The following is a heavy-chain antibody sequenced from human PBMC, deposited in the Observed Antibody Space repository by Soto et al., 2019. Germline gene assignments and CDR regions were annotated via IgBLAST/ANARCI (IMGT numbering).Heavy chain of an antibody. J-gene: IGHJ4*02. CDR3: ARDSKITIFGVVTRDFDY. CDR2: ISAYNGNT. V-gene: IGHV1-18*04. Sequence: GASVKVSCKASGYTFTSYGISWVRQAPGQGLELMGWISAYNGNTNYAQKLQGRVTMTTDTSTSTAYMELRSLRSDDTAVYYCARDSKITIFGVVTRDFDYWGQGTLVTVYS. CDR1: GYTFTSYG. D-gene: IGHD3-3*01.